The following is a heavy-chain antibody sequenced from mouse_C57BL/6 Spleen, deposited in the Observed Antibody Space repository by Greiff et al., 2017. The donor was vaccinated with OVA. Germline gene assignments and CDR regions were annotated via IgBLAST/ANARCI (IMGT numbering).Heavy chain of an antibody. J-gene: IGHJ1*03. CDR1: GYTFTDYY. Sequence: EVQLQQSGPELVKPGASVKISCKASGYTFTDYYMNWVKQSHGQSLEWIGDINPNNGGTSYNQKFKGKATLTVDKSSSTAYMELRSLTSEDSAVYYCARKRDFDVWGTGTTVTVSS. CDR3: ARKRDFDV. CDR2: INPNNGGT. V-gene: IGHV1-26*01.